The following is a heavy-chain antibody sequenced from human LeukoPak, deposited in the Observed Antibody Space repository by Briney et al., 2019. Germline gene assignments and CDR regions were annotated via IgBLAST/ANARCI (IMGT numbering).Heavy chain of an antibody. CDR1: GFTVSSNY. Sequence: PGGSLRLSCAASGFTVSSNYMSWVRQAPGKGLEWVSVIYSGGSTYYADSVKGRFTISRDNSKNTPYLQMNSLRAEDTAVYYCARPYYYGSSGDYWGQGTLVTVSS. D-gene: IGHD3-22*01. CDR2: IYSGGST. CDR3: ARPYYYGSSGDY. J-gene: IGHJ4*02. V-gene: IGHV3-66*01.